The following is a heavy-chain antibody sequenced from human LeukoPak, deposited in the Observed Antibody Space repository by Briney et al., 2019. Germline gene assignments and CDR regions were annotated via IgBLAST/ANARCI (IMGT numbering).Heavy chain of an antibody. CDR2: IYYSGST. CDR1: GGSISSSSYY. D-gene: IGHD4-11*01. Sequence: SETLSLTCTVSGGSISSSSYYWGWIRQPPGKGLEWIGSIYYSGSTYYNPSLKSRVTISVDTSKNQFSLKLSSVTAADTAVYYCARLVAYSNYEGYFDCWGQGTLVTVSS. CDR3: ARLVAYSNYEGYFDC. V-gene: IGHV4-39*01. J-gene: IGHJ4*02.